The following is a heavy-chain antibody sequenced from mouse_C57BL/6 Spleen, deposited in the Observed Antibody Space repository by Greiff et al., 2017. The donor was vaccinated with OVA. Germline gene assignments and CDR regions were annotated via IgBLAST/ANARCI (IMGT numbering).Heavy chain of an antibody. J-gene: IGHJ4*01. Sequence: EVQLQQSGPELVKPGASVKISCKASGYTFTDYYMNWVKQSHGKSLEWIGDINPNNGGTSYNQKFKGKATLTVDKSSSTAYMELRSLTSEDSAVYYCAPYYYGSSFYAMDYWGQGTSVTVSS. CDR1: GYTFTDYY. V-gene: IGHV1-26*01. D-gene: IGHD1-1*01. CDR3: APYYYGSSFYAMDY. CDR2: INPNNGGT.